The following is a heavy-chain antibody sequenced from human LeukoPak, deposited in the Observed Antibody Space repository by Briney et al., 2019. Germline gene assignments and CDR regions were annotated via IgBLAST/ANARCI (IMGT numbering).Heavy chain of an antibody. CDR2: IIPIFGTA. Sequence: ASVKVSCKASGGTFSSYAISWVRQAPGQGLEWMGGIIPIFGTANYAQKFQGRVTITADESTSTAYMELSSLRSEDTAVYYCARTVVVIDWFDPWGQGTLVTVSS. CDR3: ARTVVVIDWFDP. CDR1: GGTFSSYA. J-gene: IGHJ5*02. D-gene: IGHD3-22*01. V-gene: IGHV1-69*13.